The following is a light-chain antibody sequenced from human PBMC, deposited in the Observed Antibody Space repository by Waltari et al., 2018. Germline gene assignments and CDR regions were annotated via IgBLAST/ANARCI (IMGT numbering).Light chain of an antibody. CDR1: SSDVGGYNY. J-gene: IGLJ1*01. Sequence: QSALTQPASVSGSPGQSITISCTGTSSDVGGYNYVSWYQQHPGKAPKVMIYDVSNRPSGVSNRFSGSKSGNTASLTISGLQTEDEADYYCSSYTISSTLRYVFGTGTKVTVL. CDR3: SSYTISSTLRYV. V-gene: IGLV2-14*03. CDR2: DVS.